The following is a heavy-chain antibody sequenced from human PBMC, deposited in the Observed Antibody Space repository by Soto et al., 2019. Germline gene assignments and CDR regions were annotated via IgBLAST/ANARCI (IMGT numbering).Heavy chain of an antibody. Sequence: EVQLLESGGDLVQPGGSLRLSCAASGFIFSNYAMTWVRQAPGKGPEWVSTFTSGGSTYYRDTVKGRFTISRDNSKNTLYLQMNRLRAEDTAVYYCARTDKYNSQSSGWANRFDYWGQGTLVPVSS. D-gene: IGHD6-19*01. CDR1: GFIFSNYA. CDR3: ARTDKYNSQSSGWANRFDY. J-gene: IGHJ4*02. V-gene: IGHV3-23*01. CDR2: FTSGGST.